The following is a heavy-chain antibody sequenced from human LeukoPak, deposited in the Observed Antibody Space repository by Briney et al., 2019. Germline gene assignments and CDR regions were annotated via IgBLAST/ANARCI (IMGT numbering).Heavy chain of an antibody. V-gene: IGHV3-15*01. CDR2: IKTKTDGGTA. CDR1: GFTFSNAW. J-gene: IGHJ4*02. Sequence: PGGSLTLSCAASGFTFSNAWMSWVRQAPGKGLEWVGRIKTKTDGGTADYAAPVKGRFTISRDDSKNTLYLQMNNLKTEDTALYYCTTIRRYLPAYWGQGTLVTVSS. CDR3: TTIRRYLPAY. D-gene: IGHD1-1*01.